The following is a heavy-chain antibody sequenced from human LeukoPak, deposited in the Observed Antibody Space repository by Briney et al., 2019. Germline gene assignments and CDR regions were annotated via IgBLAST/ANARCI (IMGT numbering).Heavy chain of an antibody. CDR2: INPNSGGT. D-gene: IGHD3-10*01. CDR3: ARGRSATPPVDY. V-gene: IGHV1-2*04. Sequence: SVKVSFMASVYTFTGYYMHWVRQAPGQGLEWMGWINPNSGGTKYAQKFQGWVTMTRDTSISTAYMELSRLRSDDTAVYYCARGRSATPPVDYWGQGTLVTVSS. J-gene: IGHJ4*02. CDR1: VYTFTGYY.